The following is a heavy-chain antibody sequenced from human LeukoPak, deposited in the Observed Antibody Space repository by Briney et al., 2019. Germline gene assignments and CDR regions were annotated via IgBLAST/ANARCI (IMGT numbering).Heavy chain of an antibody. D-gene: IGHD3-10*01. CDR3: ARDHGSAYYRAPRH. CDR2: INPSGGST. CDR1: GYIFTNYY. Sequence: GASVKVSCKASGYIFTNYYMHWVRQAPGQGLEWMGTINPSGGSTTYAQKFQGRVTMTRDTSTSTVYMELSSPRSEDTAVYYCARDHGSAYYRAPRHWGQGTLVAVSS. J-gene: IGHJ4*02. V-gene: IGHV1-46*01.